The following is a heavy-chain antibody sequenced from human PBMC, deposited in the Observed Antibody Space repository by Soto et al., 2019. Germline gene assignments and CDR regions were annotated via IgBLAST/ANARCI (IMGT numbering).Heavy chain of an antibody. CDR3: VRQGIDYLHGLVAV. CDR1: SGPDRSHN. Sequence: QVQLQQSGPRLVKPSETLSLTCTVSSGPDRSHNWGWIRQPPGRGLEWIGYVYYTGDTASNPSLRGRVTISADTSTNDISLTLTSVTAADTAVYYCVRQGIDYLHGLVAVWGQGTTVSVSS. D-gene: IGHD4-17*01. CDR2: VYYTGDT. V-gene: IGHV4-59*08. J-gene: IGHJ6*02.